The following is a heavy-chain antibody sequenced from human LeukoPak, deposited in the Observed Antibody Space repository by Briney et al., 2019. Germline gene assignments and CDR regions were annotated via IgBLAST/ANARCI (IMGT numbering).Heavy chain of an antibody. V-gene: IGHV1-8*01. CDR2: MNPNSGNT. CDR3: ARLRLWFGELFFDY. CDR1: GYTFTSYD. Sequence: GASVKVSCKASGYTFTSYDINWVRQATGQGLEWMGWMNPNSGNTGYAQKFQGRVTMTRNTSISTAYMELSSLRSEDTAVYYCARLRLWFGELFFDYWGQGTLVTVSS. J-gene: IGHJ4*02. D-gene: IGHD3-10*01.